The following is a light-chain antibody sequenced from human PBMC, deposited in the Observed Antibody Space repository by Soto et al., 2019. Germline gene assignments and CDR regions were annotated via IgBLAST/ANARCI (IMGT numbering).Light chain of an antibody. J-gene: IGLJ1*01. CDR1: SGDVGSYNL. CDR2: EVT. Sequence: QSVLTQPASVSRSPGQSITIPCTGTSGDVGSYNLVSWYQQHPGKAPKLLIYEVTERPSGVSNRFSGSKSGNTASLTISGLQPDDEADYYCCSYAGNSEVFGTGTKLTVL. V-gene: IGLV2-23*02. CDR3: CSYAGNSEV.